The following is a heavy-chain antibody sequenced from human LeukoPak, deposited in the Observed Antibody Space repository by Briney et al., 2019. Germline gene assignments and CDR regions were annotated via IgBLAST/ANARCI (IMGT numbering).Heavy chain of an antibody. V-gene: IGHV3-11*04. D-gene: IGHD3-10*01. J-gene: IGHJ4*02. Sequence: GGSLRLSCAASGITFNYYYMSWIRRAPGKGLELVSYISTSGSTTHYADSVKGRFTISRDNAKNSLYLQMNSLRAEDTAVYYCARDYFGSGYVDYWGQGTLVTVSS. CDR1: GITFNYYY. CDR3: ARDYFGSGYVDY. CDR2: ISTSGSTT.